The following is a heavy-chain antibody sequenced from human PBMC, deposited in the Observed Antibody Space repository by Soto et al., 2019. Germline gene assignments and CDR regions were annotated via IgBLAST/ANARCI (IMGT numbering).Heavy chain of an antibody. D-gene: IGHD6-13*01. CDR3: AKTHQAAVGTDFFDL. Sequence: GGSLRLSCTASGFTFSNFAMGWVRQAPGKGPEWVSSVSGGGSASFSADSVRGRFSVSRDNSKNTLFLQMNTLRVEDTAVYYCAKTHQAAVGTDFFDLWGQGTQVTVSS. CDR2: VSGGGSAS. V-gene: IGHV3-23*01. CDR1: GFTFSNFA. J-gene: IGHJ4*02.